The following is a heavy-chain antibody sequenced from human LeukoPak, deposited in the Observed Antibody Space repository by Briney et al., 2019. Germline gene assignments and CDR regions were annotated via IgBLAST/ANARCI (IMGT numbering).Heavy chain of an antibody. CDR2: ISAYNGNT. CDR3: ARGVKVWFGDSPAFDY. CDR1: GYTFTSYG. V-gene: IGHV1-18*01. D-gene: IGHD3-10*01. Sequence: ASVKVSCKASGYTFTSYGISWVRQAPGQGLEWMGWISAYNGNTNYAQKLQGRVTMTTDTSTSTAYMELRSLRSDDTAVYYCARGVKVWFGDSPAFDYWGQGTLVIVSS. J-gene: IGHJ4*02.